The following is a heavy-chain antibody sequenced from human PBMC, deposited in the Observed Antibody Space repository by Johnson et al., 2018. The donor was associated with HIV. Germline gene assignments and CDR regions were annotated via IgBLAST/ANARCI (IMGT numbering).Heavy chain of an antibody. Sequence: QVQLVESGVGLVQPGGSLRLSCAASGLTFSSYAMYCVRQAPGKRLEWVAVISYDGSNKYYADSVKGRFTISRDNSKNTLYLQMNSLRAEDTAVYYCARNLQASFYDFWSYCNAFDIWVQGTMVTVSS. CDR2: ISYDGSNK. V-gene: IGHV3-30-3*01. CDR1: GLTFSSYA. D-gene: IGHD3-3*01. J-gene: IGHJ3*02. CDR3: ARNLQASFYDFWSYCNAFDI.